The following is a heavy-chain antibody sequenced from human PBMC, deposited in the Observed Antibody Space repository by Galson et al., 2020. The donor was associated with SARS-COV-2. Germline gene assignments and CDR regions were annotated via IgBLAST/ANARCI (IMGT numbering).Heavy chain of an antibody. CDR2: ITHSGST. CDR3: ARGTRDITMIVVVMASVSWYLDH. D-gene: IGHD3-22*01. Sequence: SQASETLSLTCAVYGGSFSDYYWSWIRQSPGRGLEWIGEITHSGSTSYNPSLTSRVTISVDTSTNQFPLKMRSVTAADTAVYYCARGTRDITMIVVVMASVSWYLDHGGQGTLVTVSS. CDR1: GGSFSDYY. J-gene: IGHJ4*02. V-gene: IGHV4-34*01.